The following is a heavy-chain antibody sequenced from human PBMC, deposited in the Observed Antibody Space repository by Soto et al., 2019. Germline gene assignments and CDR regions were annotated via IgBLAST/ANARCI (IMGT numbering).Heavy chain of an antibody. CDR2: VSSTGSS. CDR3: ARGVPAAGTDWFDP. D-gene: IGHD6-13*01. V-gene: IGHV4-4*07. Sequence: PXATLSLTCTVSGGSISNYYWSWMRQSAEKRLEWIGRVSSTGSSYYNPSLKSRVTISVDTSKNQVSLNLTSVTAADTAVYYCARGVPAAGTDWFDPWGQGTLVTVSS. CDR1: GGSISNYY. J-gene: IGHJ5*02.